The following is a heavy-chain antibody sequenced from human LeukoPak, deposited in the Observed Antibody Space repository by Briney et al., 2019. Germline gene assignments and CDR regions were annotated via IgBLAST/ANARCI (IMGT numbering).Heavy chain of an antibody. D-gene: IGHD3-3*01. CDR1: GFTFSSYA. J-gene: IGHJ4*02. Sequence: GGSLRLSCAASGFTFSSYAISWVRQAPGKGLEWVSAISGSGGCTYYADSVKGRFTISRDNSKNTLYLQMNSLRAEDTAVYYCAKSSGFVDFWSGYPHYFDYWGQGTLVTVSS. V-gene: IGHV3-23*01. CDR3: AKSSGFVDFWSGYPHYFDY. CDR2: ISGSGGCT.